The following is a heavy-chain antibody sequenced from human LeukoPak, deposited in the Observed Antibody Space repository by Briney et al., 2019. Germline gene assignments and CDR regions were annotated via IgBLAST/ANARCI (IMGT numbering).Heavy chain of an antibody. D-gene: IGHD3-22*01. CDR2: IWYDGSNK. Sequence: PGRSLRLSCAAAGFTFSSYGMHWVRQAPGKGLEWVAVIWYDGSNKYYAACVKGRFTISRDDSKNSLYLQMNSLRPEDTAVYYCAKGDSSGYLDYWGPGTLVTVSS. CDR1: GFTFSSYG. V-gene: IGHV3-33*06. J-gene: IGHJ4*02. CDR3: AKGDSSGYLDY.